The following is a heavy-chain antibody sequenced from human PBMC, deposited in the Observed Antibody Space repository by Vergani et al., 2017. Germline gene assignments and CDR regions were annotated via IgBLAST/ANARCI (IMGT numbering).Heavy chain of an antibody. Sequence: QVQLQESGPGLVKPSETLSLTCTVSGGSISSYYWSWIRQPPGKGLEWVAVISYDGSNTYYADSVKGRFTISRDNSKNTLYLQMNSLRAEDTAVYYCAKGSRSSSPVDYWGQGSLVTVSS. V-gene: IGHV3-30*18. D-gene: IGHD6-6*01. CDR2: ISYDGSNT. CDR1: GGSISSYY. J-gene: IGHJ4*02. CDR3: AKGSRSSSPVDY.